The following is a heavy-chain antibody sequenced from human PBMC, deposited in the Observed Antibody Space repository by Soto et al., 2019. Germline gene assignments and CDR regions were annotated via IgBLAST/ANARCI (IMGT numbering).Heavy chain of an antibody. CDR3: ARDQTIFRYYYYMDV. V-gene: IGHV3-21*01. CDR1: GLTFSSYS. CDR2: ISSSSSYI. Sequence: GGSLRLSCAASGLTFSSYSMNWVRQAPGKGLEWVSSISSSSSYIYYADSVKGRFTISRDNAKNSLYLQMNSLRAEDTAVYYCARDQTIFRYYYYMDVWGKGTTVTVSS. J-gene: IGHJ6*03. D-gene: IGHD3-3*01.